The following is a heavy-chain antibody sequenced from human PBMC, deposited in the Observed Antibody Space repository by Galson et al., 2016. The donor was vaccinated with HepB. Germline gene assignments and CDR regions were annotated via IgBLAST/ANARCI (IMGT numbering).Heavy chain of an antibody. D-gene: IGHD4-17*01. Sequence: ETLSLTCTVSGGSISSYYWNWIRQPPGKGLEWIGYIYYSGSTNYNPSLKSRVTISVDTSKNQFSLKLSSVTAADTAVYYCARGRATGTNYYYGMDVWGQGTTVTVSS. J-gene: IGHJ6*02. CDR3: ARGRATGTNYYYGMDV. V-gene: IGHV4-59*01. CDR2: IYYSGST. CDR1: GGSISSYY.